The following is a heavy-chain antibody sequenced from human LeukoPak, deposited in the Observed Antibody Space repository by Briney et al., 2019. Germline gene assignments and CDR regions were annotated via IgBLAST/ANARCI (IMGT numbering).Heavy chain of an antibody. D-gene: IGHD2-2*01. CDR2: INPNSGGT. V-gene: IGHV1-2*02. CDR3: ARLGIRYCSSTSCYNWFDP. CDR1: GYTFTGYY. Sequence: GASVKVSCKASGYTFTGYYMHWVRQAAGQGLEWMGWINPNSGGTNYAQKFQGRATMTRDTSISTAYMELSRLRSDDTAVCYCARLGIRYCSSTSCYNWFDPWGQGTLVTVSS. J-gene: IGHJ5*02.